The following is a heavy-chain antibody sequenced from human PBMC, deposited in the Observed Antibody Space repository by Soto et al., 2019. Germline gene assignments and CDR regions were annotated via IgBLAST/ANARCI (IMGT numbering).Heavy chain of an antibody. CDR3: ARAECTSCYGFRH. Sequence: EVQLVASGGGLVQPGGSLRLSCEVSGFTFSSYSLNWVRQAPGRGLEWISYITGSGSTIYYADSVKGRFTISRDTAKNSLYLQMNSLRAEDTALYYCARAECTSCYGFRHWGKGTLVTVSS. V-gene: IGHV3-48*01. J-gene: IGHJ1*01. D-gene: IGHD2-2*01. CDR1: GFTFSSYS. CDR2: ITGSGSTI.